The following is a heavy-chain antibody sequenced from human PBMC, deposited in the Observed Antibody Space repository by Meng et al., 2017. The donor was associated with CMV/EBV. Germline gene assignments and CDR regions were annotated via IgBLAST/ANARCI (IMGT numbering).Heavy chain of an antibody. Sequence: SVKVSCKASGGTFSSYPISWVRQAPGQGLEWMGRIIPILGIANYAQKFQGRVTITADKSTSTAYMELSSLRSEDTAVYHCARGPWVSGDIVVVPAADNWFDPWGQGTLVTVSS. J-gene: IGHJ5*02. CDR2: IIPILGIA. D-gene: IGHD2-2*01. CDR3: ARGPWVSGDIVVVPAADNWFDP. CDR1: GGTFSSYP. V-gene: IGHV1-69*04.